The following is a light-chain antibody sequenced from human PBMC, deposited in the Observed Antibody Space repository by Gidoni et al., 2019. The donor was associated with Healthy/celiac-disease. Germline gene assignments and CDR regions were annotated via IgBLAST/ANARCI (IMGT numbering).Light chain of an antibody. CDR3: QQIFSTPRT. J-gene: IGKJ1*01. Sequence: DIQTTQSPSSLAASVGDRVTITCRTSQCISSYLNGYPQKPGKAPKLLIYAAYSLQSGFPSSFSGGGSGTVFTLTISSRQPEVFATFSFQQIFSTPRTFGQGTKLEIK. V-gene: IGKV1-39*01. CDR2: AAY. CDR1: QCISSY.